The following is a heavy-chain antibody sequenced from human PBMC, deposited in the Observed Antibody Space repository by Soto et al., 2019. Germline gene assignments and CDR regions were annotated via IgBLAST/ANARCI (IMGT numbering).Heavy chain of an antibody. CDR1: GYTFTSYG. CDR3: AREDPYSSPPRGYYYGMDV. D-gene: IGHD6-13*01. J-gene: IGHJ6*02. CDR2: ISAYNGNT. Sequence: ASVKVSCKASGYTFTSYGISWVRQAPGQGLEWMGWISAYNGNTNYAQKLQGRVTMTTDTSTSTAYMELRSLRSDDTAVYYCAREDPYSSPPRGYYYGMDVWGQGTTVNVSS. V-gene: IGHV1-18*04.